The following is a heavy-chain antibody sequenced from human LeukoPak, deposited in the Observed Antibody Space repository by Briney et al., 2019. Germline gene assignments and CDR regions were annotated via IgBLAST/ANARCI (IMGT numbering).Heavy chain of an antibody. D-gene: IGHD2/OR15-2a*01. CDR3: SRGSEIGLDY. CDR1: GFTFSRYD. Sequence: GGSLRLSCAASGFTFSRYDMHWVRQATGKGLEWVSSIASTGDTYYAGSVKGRFTISRENAKNSLYLQMNSLRAGDTAVYYCSRGSEIGLDYWSQGTLATVSS. CDR2: IASTGDT. J-gene: IGHJ4*02. V-gene: IGHV3-13*01.